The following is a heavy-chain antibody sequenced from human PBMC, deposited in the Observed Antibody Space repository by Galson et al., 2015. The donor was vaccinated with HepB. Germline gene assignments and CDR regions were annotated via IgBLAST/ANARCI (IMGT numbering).Heavy chain of an antibody. V-gene: IGHV1-18*04. D-gene: IGHD5-12*01. CDR1: GYTFTTYG. J-gene: IGHJ3*02. Sequence: SVKVSCKASGYTFTTYGISWVRQAPGQGLEWMGWISGYNGNTDYVQKLQGRVTMTTDTSTSTAYMELRSLRSDDTAVYYCARDGVATTTSDAFDIWGQGTMVTVSS. CDR3: ARDGVATTTSDAFDI. CDR2: ISGYNGNT.